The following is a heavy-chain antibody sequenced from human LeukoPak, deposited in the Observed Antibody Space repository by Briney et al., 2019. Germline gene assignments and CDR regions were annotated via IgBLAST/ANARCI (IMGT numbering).Heavy chain of an antibody. CDR1: GGSINSSNW. CDR3: ARGDVYNSGWPYFDY. J-gene: IGHJ4*02. V-gene: IGHV4-4*02. Sequence: PSETLSLTCAVSGGSINSSNWWNWVRQPPGKGLEWIGEIYHSGSTNYNPSLKSRVTISVDKSKNQFSLKLSSVTAADTAVYYCARGDVYNSGWPYFDYWGQGALVTVSS. D-gene: IGHD6-19*01. CDR2: IYHSGST.